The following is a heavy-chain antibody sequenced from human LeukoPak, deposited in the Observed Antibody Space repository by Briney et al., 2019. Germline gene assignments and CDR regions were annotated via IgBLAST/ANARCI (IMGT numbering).Heavy chain of an antibody. V-gene: IGHV4-31*02. CDR1: GFTFSRFAVH. CDR2: IYHTGDT. J-gene: IGHJ5*02. CDR3: GKVGGNSNS. D-gene: IGHD4-23*01. Sequence: LRLSCAASGFTFSRFAVHWIRQQPGKGLEWIGYIYHTGDTFYNPSLKSRVTISLDTSQNQFSLKMTSVTGADTAMYYCGKVGGNSNSWGQGTLVTVSS.